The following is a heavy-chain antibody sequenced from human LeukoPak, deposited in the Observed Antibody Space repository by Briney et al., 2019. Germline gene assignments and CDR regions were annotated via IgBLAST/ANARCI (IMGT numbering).Heavy chain of an antibody. Sequence: QPGGSLRLSCAASGFIFSNYAMNWVRQAPGRRLEWVSAISDSSDSTYYADSVKGRFTISRGNSKNTLYLQMNSLRVDDTAVYYCAKDRTWRSSGQQENWFDPWGQGTLVTVSS. CDR2: ISDSSDST. CDR3: AKDRTWRSSGQQENWFDP. J-gene: IGHJ5*02. V-gene: IGHV3-23*01. D-gene: IGHD6-19*01. CDR1: GFIFSNYA.